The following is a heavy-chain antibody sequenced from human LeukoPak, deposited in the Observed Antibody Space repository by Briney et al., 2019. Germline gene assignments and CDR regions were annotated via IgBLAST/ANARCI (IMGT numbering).Heavy chain of an antibody. D-gene: IGHD3-22*01. CDR2: IYYSGST. V-gene: IGHV4-59*08. CDR3: ARRGSGYYGAFDI. J-gene: IGHJ3*02. Sequence: SETLSLTCTVSGGSISSYYWSWIRQPPGKGLEGIGYIYYSGSTNYNPSLKSRVTISVDTSKNQFSLKLSSVTAADTAVYYCARRGSGYYGAFDIWGQGTMVTVSS. CDR1: GGSISSYY.